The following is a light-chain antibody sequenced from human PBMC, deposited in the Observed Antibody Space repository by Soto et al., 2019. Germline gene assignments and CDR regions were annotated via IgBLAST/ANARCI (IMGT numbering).Light chain of an antibody. CDR1: QSISSY. CDR2: AAS. CDR3: QHSYSTPWT. V-gene: IGKV1-39*01. Sequence: DIQMTQPPSSLSASVGDRVTITCRASQSISSYLNWYQQKPGKAPKLLIYAASSLQSGVPSRFSGSGSGTDFTLTISSLQPEDFATYYCQHSYSTPWTFGQGTKVDIK. J-gene: IGKJ1*01.